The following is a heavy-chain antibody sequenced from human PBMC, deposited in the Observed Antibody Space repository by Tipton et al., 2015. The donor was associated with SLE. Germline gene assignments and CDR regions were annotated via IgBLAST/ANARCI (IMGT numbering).Heavy chain of an antibody. Sequence: TLSLTCTVSGGSISSGSYYWSWIRQPAGKGLEWIGRIYTSGSTNYNPSLKSRVTISVDTSKNQFSLKLSSVTAADTAVYYCARGISPVDYWGQGTLVTVSS. J-gene: IGHJ4*02. V-gene: IGHV4-61*02. CDR1: GGSISSGSYY. CDR3: ARGISPVDY. CDR2: IYTSGST. D-gene: IGHD3-3*02.